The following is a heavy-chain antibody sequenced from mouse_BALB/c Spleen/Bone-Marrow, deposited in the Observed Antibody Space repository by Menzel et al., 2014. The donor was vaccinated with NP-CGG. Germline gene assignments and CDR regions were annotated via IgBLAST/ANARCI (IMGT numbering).Heavy chain of an antibody. Sequence: LQQSGSELERPGASVKLSCKASAYTFTSYWMHWVKQMPGQGLELIGNIYPGSGSTNYDEKFKSKATLTVDTSCSPPCMQHSNLTSEGSVVYCCKPRLRYRGQGTPRTVDS. CDR2: IYPGSGST. CDR1: AYTFTSYW. CDR3: KPRLRY. J-gene: IGHJ2*01. V-gene: IGHV1S22*01. D-gene: IGHD1-2*01.